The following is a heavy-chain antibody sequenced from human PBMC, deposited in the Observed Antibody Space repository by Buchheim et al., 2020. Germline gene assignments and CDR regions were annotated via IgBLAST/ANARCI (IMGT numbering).Heavy chain of an antibody. J-gene: IGHJ6*02. CDR2: IWYDGSNK. CDR1: GFTFSSYG. V-gene: IGHV3-33*01. Sequence: QVQLVESGGGEVQPGRSLRLSCAASGFTFSSYGMHWVRQAPGKGLEWVAVIWYDGSNKYYADSVKGRFTISRDNSKNTLYLQMNSLRAEDTAVYYCARSMVRGPSRLHYYGMDVWGQGTT. CDR3: ARSMVRGPSRLHYYGMDV. D-gene: IGHD3-10*01.